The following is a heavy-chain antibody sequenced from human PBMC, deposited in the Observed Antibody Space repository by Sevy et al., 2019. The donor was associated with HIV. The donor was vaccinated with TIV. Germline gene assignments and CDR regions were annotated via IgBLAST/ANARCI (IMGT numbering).Heavy chain of an antibody. V-gene: IGHV3-48*01. CDR2: ITTSSSNI. J-gene: IGHJ4*02. Sequence: GGSLRLSCAASGFTFSLYSMTWVRQAPGKGPEWISYITTSSSNIYYADSVKGRFTISRDNAKNSLYLQMSSLRVEDTAVYYCARSFYDSSGFSGYYHLDYWGQGTLVTVSS. CDR3: ARSFYDSSGFSGYYHLDY. D-gene: IGHD3-22*01. CDR1: GFTFSLYS.